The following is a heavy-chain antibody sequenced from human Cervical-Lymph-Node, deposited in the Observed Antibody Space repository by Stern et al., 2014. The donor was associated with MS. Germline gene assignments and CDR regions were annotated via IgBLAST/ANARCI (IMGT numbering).Heavy chain of an antibody. CDR2: IYPGDSDT. J-gene: IGHJ4*02. CDR3: ARQWSTSSWHYFDF. Sequence: EVQLVESGAEVKKPGESLKLSCKGSGYTFTNYWIGWVRQRPGKGLEWMGIIYPGDSDTRYDPSFQGQFTISADNSINTAYLQWSSLKASDPAIYFCARQWSTSSWHYFDFRGQGTLVTVSS. CDR1: GYTFTNYW. V-gene: IGHV5-51*01. D-gene: IGHD2-2*01.